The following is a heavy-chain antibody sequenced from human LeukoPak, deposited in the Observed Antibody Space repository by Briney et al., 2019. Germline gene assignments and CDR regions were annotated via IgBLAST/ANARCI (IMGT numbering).Heavy chain of an antibody. J-gene: IGHJ4*02. V-gene: IGHV3-11*01. CDR1: GCSFSDDY. D-gene: IGHD6-13*01. CDR2: ISSSGYTT. Sequence: GGSLRLSCTASGCSFSDDYRCRSRQTPGKGLEWVSYISSSGYTTYHADSVKGRFTISRDNAKSSLYLQMNSLRAEDTAVYYCARSPATSYSNYWYQTDFWGQGTLVTVSS. CDR3: ARSPATSYSNYWYQTDF.